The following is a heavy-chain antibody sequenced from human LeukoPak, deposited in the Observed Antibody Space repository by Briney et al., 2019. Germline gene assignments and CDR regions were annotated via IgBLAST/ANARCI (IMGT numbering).Heavy chain of an antibody. D-gene: IGHD2-21*02. CDR1: GFTFSSYS. CDR3: ARDLNCGGDCYSN. Sequence: GGSLRLSCAASGFTFSSYSMNWVRQAPGKGLEWVSSISSSSSYIYYADSVKGRFTISRDNAKNSLYLQMNSLRAEDTAVYYCARDLNCGGDCYSNWGQGTLVTVSS. J-gene: IGHJ4*02. CDR2: ISSSSSYI. V-gene: IGHV3-21*01.